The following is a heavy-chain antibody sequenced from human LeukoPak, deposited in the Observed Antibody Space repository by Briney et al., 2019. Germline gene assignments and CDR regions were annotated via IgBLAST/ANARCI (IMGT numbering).Heavy chain of an antibody. CDR3: ASGVSAVGTSYFDC. Sequence: GGSLRLSCAASGFTFSSYAMHWVRQAPGKGLEWVAVIWYDGNNKYYGDFVKGRFTISRDNSKNTMYLQMNSLRAEDTAVYYCASGVSAVGTSYFDCWGQGTLVTVSS. CDR2: IWYDGNNK. V-gene: IGHV3-33*01. J-gene: IGHJ4*02. CDR1: GFTFSSYA. D-gene: IGHD6-13*01.